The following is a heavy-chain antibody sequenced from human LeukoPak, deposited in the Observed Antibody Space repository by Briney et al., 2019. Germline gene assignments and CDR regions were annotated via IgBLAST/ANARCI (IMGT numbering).Heavy chain of an antibody. D-gene: IGHD3-22*01. Sequence: SQTLSLTCAVSGGSISSGGYSWSWIRQPPGKGLEWIGYISHSGSTYYNPSLKSRVTISVDRSKNQFSLKLSSVTAADTAVYYCARGDSSGYYSYFDYWGQGTLVTVSS. CDR3: ARGDSSGYYSYFDY. J-gene: IGHJ4*02. CDR1: GGSISSGGYS. CDR2: ISHSGST. V-gene: IGHV4-30-2*01.